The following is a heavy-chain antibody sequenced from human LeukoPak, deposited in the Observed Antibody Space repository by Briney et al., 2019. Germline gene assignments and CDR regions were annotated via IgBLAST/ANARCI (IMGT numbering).Heavy chain of an antibody. CDR3: ARDEIGAAGTGGGDYFDY. J-gene: IGHJ4*02. D-gene: IGHD6-13*01. Sequence: GGSLRLSCAASGFTFSSYSMNWVRQAPGKGLEWVSSISSSSSYIYYADSVKGRFTISRDNAKNPLYLQMNSLRAEDTAVYYCARDEIGAAGTGGGDYFDYWGQGTLVTVSS. CDR1: GFTFSSYS. V-gene: IGHV3-21*01. CDR2: ISSSSSYI.